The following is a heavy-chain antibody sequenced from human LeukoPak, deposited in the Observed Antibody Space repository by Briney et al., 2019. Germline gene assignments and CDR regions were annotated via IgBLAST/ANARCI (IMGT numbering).Heavy chain of an antibody. J-gene: IGHJ4*02. CDR1: GGSISSYY. CDR2: IYYSGST. V-gene: IGHV4-59*01. Sequence: SETLSLTCTVSGGSISSYYWSCIRQPPGKGLEWIGYIYYSGSTNYNPSLKSRVTISVDTSKNQFSLKLSSVTAADTAVYYCARAQNYYDSSGYYDYWGQGTLVTVSS. CDR3: ARAQNYYDSSGYYDY. D-gene: IGHD3-22*01.